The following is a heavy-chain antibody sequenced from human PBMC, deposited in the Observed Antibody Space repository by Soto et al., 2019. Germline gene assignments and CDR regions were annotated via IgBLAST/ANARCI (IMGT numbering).Heavy chain of an antibody. CDR3: ARDSQYWYFDL. CDR1: GYTFTSDG. J-gene: IGHJ2*01. CDR2: ISASSGNT. V-gene: IGHV1-18*01. Sequence: QVQLVQSGAEVKKPGASVKVSCKASGYTFTSDGISWVRQAPRQGLEWMGWISASSGNTNYAQKLQGRVTRTTDTSTSTAYMELRSLRSDDTAVYYCARDSQYWYFDLWGRGTLVTVSS.